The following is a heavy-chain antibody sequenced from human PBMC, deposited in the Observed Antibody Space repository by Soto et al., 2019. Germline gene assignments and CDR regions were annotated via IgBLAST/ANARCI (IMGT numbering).Heavy chain of an antibody. Sequence: PSETLSLTCAVSGETISSPTWCTSLRQPPGRGLEWIGEMYHSGSTNYKSSLKSRVTISVDTSKNQFSLKLSSVTAADTAVYYCARTYYDILTGYYFDYWGQGTLVTVSS. CDR3: ARTYYDILTGYYFDY. D-gene: IGHD3-9*01. V-gene: IGHV4-4*02. J-gene: IGHJ4*02. CDR2: MYHSGST. CDR1: GETISSPTW.